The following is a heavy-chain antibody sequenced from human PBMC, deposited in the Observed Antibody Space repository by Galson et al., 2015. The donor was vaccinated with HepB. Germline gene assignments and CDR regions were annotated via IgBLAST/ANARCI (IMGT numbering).Heavy chain of an antibody. CDR1: GFTFSAYA. CDR2: ISYDGSSK. V-gene: IGHV3-30*09. D-gene: IGHD6-19*01. CDR3: ARDRSGWYGLGNY. J-gene: IGHJ4*02. Sequence: SLRLSCAASGFTFSAYAMHWVRQAPGKGLEWVAVISYDGSSKYYADSVKGRFAISRDYSNNTLYLQMNSLRPEDTAVYFCARDRSGWYGLGNYWGQGTLVIVSP.